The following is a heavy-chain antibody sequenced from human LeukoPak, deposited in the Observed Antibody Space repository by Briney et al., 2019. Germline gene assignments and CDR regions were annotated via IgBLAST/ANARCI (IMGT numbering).Heavy chain of an antibody. CDR3: AKDNGVAENWFDP. Sequence: PGGSLRLSCAASGFAFSRQAMGWVRQAPGKGLEWVSVISDSGDLTYYADSVKGRFTISRDNSKNTLYLQMNSLRAEDTAVYYCAKDNGVAENWFDPWGQGTLVTVSS. V-gene: IGHV3-23*01. CDR2: ISDSGDLT. J-gene: IGHJ5*02. CDR1: GFAFSRQA. D-gene: IGHD2-8*01.